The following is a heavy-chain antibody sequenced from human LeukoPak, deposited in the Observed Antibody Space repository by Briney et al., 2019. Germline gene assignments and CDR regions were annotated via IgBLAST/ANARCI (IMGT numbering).Heavy chain of an antibody. J-gene: IGHJ3*02. Sequence: SETLFLTCTVSGGSISSSSYYWGWIRQPPGKGLEWIGSIYYSGSTYYNPSLKSRVTISVDTSKNQFSLKLSSVTAADTAVYYCARSYYYDSSGYRIWRWADAFDIWGQGTMVTVSS. D-gene: IGHD3-22*01. CDR1: GGSISSSSYY. CDR2: IYYSGST. CDR3: ARSYYYDSSGYRIWRWADAFDI. V-gene: IGHV4-39*01.